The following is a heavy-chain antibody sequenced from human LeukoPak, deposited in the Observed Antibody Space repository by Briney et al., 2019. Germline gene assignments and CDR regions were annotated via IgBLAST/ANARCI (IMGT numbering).Heavy chain of an antibody. J-gene: IGHJ1*01. D-gene: IGHD6-13*01. CDR3: ARSGADSSSWYHFQH. V-gene: IGHV1-69*13. CDR1: GGTFSSYA. CDR2: IIPIFGTA. Sequence: SVKVSCKASGGTFSSYAISWVRQAPGQGLEWMGGIIPIFGTANYAQKFQGRVTITADESTSTAYMELSSLRSEDTAVYYCARSGADSSSWYHFQHWGQGTVVTVSS.